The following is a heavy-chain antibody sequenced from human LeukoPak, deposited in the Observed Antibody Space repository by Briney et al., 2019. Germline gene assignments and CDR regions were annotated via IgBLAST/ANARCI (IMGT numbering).Heavy chain of an antibody. CDR2: IKQDGSEK. CDR3: ARDWGSGSGTIFDY. J-gene: IGHJ4*02. CDR1: GFTFSSYW. D-gene: IGHD3-16*01. Sequence: GGSLRLSCAASGFTFSSYWMTWVLQAPGKGLEWVANIKQDGSEKYYVDSVKGRFTISRDNAKNSLYLQMNSLRAEDTAVYYCARDWGSGSGTIFDYWGQGTQVTVSS. V-gene: IGHV3-7*01.